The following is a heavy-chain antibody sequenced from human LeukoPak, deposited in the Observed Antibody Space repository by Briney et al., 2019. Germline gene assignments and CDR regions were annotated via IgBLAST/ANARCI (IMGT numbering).Heavy chain of an antibody. V-gene: IGHV3-30*18. CDR1: GFTFRNYG. J-gene: IGHJ6*04. D-gene: IGHD3-10*02. CDR2: IAYDGSNK. CDR3: AELGITMIGGV. Sequence: PGGSLRLSCTASGFTFRNYGVHWVRQAPGKGLEWLAVIAYDGSNKDYADSVKGRFTISRDHSKTTLYLQMNSLRTEDTAVYYCAELGITMIGGVWGKGTTVTISS.